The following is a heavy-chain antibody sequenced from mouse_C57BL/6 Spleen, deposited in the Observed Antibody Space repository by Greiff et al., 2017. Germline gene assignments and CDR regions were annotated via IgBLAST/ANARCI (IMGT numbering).Heavy chain of an antibody. CDR3: ARNYCGSSYAWYFDV. V-gene: IGHV1-80*01. CDR1: GYAFSSYW. D-gene: IGHD1-1*01. CDR2: IYPGDGDT. Sequence: QVQLKESGPELVKPGASVKISCKASGYAFSSYWMNWVKQRPGKGLEWIGQIYPGDGDTNYNGKFKGKATLTADKSSSTAYMQLSSLTSEDSAVYFCARNYCGSSYAWYFDVWGTGTTVTVSS. J-gene: IGHJ1*03.